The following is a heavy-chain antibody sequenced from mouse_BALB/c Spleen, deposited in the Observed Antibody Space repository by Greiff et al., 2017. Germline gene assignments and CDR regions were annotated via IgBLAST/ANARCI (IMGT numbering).Heavy chain of an antibody. CDR3: TRGGYDGRYYFDY. J-gene: IGHJ2*01. V-gene: IGHV1-5*01. CDR2: IYPGNSDT. Sequence: EVQLVESGTVLARPGASVKMSCKASGYTFTSYWMHWVKQRPGQGLEWIGAIYPGNSDTSYNQKFKGKAKLTAVTSTSTAYMELSSLTNEDSAVYYCTRGGYDGRYYFDYWGQGTTLTVSS. CDR1: GYTFTSYW. D-gene: IGHD2-2*01.